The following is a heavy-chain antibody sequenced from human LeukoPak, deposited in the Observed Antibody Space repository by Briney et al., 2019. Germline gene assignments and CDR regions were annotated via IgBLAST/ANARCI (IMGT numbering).Heavy chain of an antibody. V-gene: IGHV3-74*01. CDR1: GFTFSSYW. J-gene: IGHJ4*02. D-gene: IGHD6-19*01. CDR2: INSDGSTT. Sequence: PGGSLRLSCAASGFTFSSYWMHCVRQAPGNGLVWLSRINSDGSTTNYADSVKGRFTISRDNAKNTLSLQMNSLRAEDTAVYYCARDLLSSGWYSLGYWGQGTLVAVSS. CDR3: ARDLLSSGWYSLGY.